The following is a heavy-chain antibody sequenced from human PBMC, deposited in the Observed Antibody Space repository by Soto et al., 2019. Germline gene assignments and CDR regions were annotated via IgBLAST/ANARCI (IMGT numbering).Heavy chain of an antibody. J-gene: IGHJ5*02. Sequence: GASVKVSCKASGYTFTSYAMHWVRQAPGQRLEWMGWINAGNGNTKYSQKFQGRVTITRDTSASTAYMELSSLRSEDTAVYDCARDRQQLNWLDPWGQGTLVTVSS. D-gene: IGHD6-13*01. V-gene: IGHV1-3*01. CDR1: GYTFTSYA. CDR2: INAGNGNT. CDR3: ARDRQQLNWLDP.